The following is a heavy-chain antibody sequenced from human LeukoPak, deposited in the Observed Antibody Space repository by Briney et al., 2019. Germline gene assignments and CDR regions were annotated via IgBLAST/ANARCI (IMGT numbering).Heavy chain of an antibody. D-gene: IGHD3-16*02. CDR2: VNGNGGST. V-gene: IGHV3-23*01. J-gene: IGHJ4*02. CDR1: GFSFSTYA. Sequence: GSLRLSCAASGFSFSTYAMSWVRQAPGKGLEWVSGVNGNGGSTSYADSVKGRFTIFRDNSKNTVYLQMNSLRVEDTAVYYCEKSLYGGCDYWGQGTVVTVSS. CDR3: EKSLYGGCDY.